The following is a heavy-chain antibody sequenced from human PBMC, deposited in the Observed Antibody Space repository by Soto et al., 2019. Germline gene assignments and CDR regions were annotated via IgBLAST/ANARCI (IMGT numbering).Heavy chain of an antibody. CDR3: ARHEGYGGNYAFDY. Sequence: SETLSLTCTVSGGSISSYYWSWIRQPPGKGLEWIGYIYYSGSTNYNPSLKSRVTISVDTSKNQFSLKLSSVTAADTAVYYCARHEGYGGNYAFDYWGQGTLVTVSS. CDR2: IYYSGST. J-gene: IGHJ4*02. V-gene: IGHV4-59*08. D-gene: IGHD4-17*01. CDR1: GGSISSYY.